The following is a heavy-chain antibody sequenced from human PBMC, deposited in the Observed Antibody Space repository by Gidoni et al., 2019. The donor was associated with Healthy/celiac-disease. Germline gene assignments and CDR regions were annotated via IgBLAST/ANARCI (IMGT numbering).Heavy chain of an antibody. CDR1: GYTLTEVS. Sequence: QVQMVQSGAEVKKPGASVKVSCKVSGYTLTEVSMHWVRQAPGKGLEWMGGFDPEDGETIYAQTFQGRVTMTEDTSTDTAYMELSSLRSEDTAVYYCATIFLGSSGWYYVVTKGLDYWGQGTLVTVSS. CDR2: FDPEDGET. D-gene: IGHD6-19*01. V-gene: IGHV1-24*01. J-gene: IGHJ4*02. CDR3: ATIFLGSSGWYYVVTKGLDY.